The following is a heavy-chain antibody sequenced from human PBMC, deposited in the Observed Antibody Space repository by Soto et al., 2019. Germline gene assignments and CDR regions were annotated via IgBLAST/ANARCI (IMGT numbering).Heavy chain of an antibody. CDR1: GFTFDDYT. CDR2: ISWDGGSP. D-gene: IGHD2-2*01. CDR3: AKGDGASYCSTTSCSIDY. Sequence: PGGSLRLSCAASGFTFDDYTMHWVRQAPGKGLEWVSLISWDGGSPYYADSVKGRFTISRDNSKNSLYLQMNSLRTEDTALYYCAKGDGASYCSTTSCSIDYWGQGTLVTVSS. V-gene: IGHV3-43*01. J-gene: IGHJ4*02.